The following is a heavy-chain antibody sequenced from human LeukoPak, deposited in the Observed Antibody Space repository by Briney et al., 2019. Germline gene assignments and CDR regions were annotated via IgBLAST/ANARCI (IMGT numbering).Heavy chain of an antibody. D-gene: IGHD5-18*01. CDR3: AKGLTGGYSYGYGIDY. J-gene: IGHJ4*02. CDR1: GFTFSSYG. Sequence: GGSLRLSCAASGFTFSSYGMHWVRQAPGKGLEWVAFIRYDGSNKYYADSVKGRFTIPRDNSKNTLYLQMNSLRAEDTAVYYCAKGLTGGYSYGYGIDYWGQGTLVTVSS. V-gene: IGHV3-30*02. CDR2: IRYDGSNK.